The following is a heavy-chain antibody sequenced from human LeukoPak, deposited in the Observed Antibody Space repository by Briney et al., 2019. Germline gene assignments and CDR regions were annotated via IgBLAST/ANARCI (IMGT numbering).Heavy chain of an antibody. V-gene: IGHV4-4*02. CDR1: GGSISSSNW. D-gene: IGHD3-3*01. Sequence: SGTLSLTCAVSGGSISSSNWWSWVRQPPGKGLEWIGEIYHSGSTNYNPSLKSRITISVDKSKNQFSLKLASVTAADTDVYYCARERSGSEIFARSFDIWGQGTTVTVSS. CDR3: ARERSGSEIFARSFDI. J-gene: IGHJ3*02. CDR2: IYHSGST.